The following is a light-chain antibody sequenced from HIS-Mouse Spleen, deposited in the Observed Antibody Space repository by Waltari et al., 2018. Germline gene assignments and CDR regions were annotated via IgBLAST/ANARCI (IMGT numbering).Light chain of an antibody. Sequence: DIQMTQSPSSLSASVGDRVTITFQASQDISNYLNWYQQKPVKAPKLLIYDASDLETGVPPRFSGSGSRTDFTFTISSLQPEDIATYYCQQYDNLPPLTFGGGTKVEIK. CDR3: QQYDNLPPLT. J-gene: IGKJ4*01. CDR1: QDISNY. V-gene: IGKV1-33*01. CDR2: DAS.